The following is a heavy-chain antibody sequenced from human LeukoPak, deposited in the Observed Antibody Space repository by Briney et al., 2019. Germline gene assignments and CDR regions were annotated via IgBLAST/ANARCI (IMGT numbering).Heavy chain of an antibody. V-gene: IGHV5-51*01. CDR2: IYPGDSET. CDR1: GYRFTTYW. D-gene: IGHD2-21*02. J-gene: IGHJ4*02. CDR3: ERLSYCGGDCHYNSYFDF. Sequence: GESLKISCKASGYRFTTYWIAWVRQMPGKGLEWMGIIYPGDSETRYSPSFHGQVTISADKSISTAYLQWSSLQASDSAMYYCERLSYCGGDCHYNSYFDFWGQGTLVSVSS.